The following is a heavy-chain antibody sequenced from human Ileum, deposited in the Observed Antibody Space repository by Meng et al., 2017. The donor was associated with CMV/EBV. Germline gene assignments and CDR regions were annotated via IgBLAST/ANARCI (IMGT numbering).Heavy chain of an antibody. CDR3: ARAIVVVITTTRWFDP. V-gene: IGHV4-4*02. CDR2: IYHSGST. J-gene: IGHJ5*02. Sequence: SGGSIRSSNWWSWVRQPPGKGLEWIGEIYHSGSTNYNPSLKSRVTVSVDKSKNQFSLKLSSVTAADTAVYYCARAIVVVITTTRWFDPWGQGTLVTVSS. D-gene: IGHD3-22*01. CDR1: GGSIRSSNW.